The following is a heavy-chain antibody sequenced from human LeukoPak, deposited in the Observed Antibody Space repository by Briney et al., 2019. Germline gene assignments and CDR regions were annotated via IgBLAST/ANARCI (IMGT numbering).Heavy chain of an antibody. D-gene: IGHD3-9*01. CDR2: IWYDGSNK. CDR3: AKDFEAAFDI. J-gene: IGHJ3*02. Sequence: GGSLRLSCAATGCTFSSYGMDWVRRAPGKGLEWVAVIWYDGSNKYYADSVKGRFTISRDNSKNTLYLQMNSLRAEDTAVYYCAKDFEAAFDIWGQGTMVTVSS. CDR1: GCTFSSYG. V-gene: IGHV3-33*06.